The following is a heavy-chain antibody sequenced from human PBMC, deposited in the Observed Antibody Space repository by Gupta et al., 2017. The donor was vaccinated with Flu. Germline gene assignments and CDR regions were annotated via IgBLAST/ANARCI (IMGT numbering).Heavy chain of an antibody. J-gene: IGHJ4*02. D-gene: IGHD4-17*01. CDR2: IYYSGST. CDR3: ARGFDYGDYGYYFDY. V-gene: IGHV4-59*08. Sequence: QVQLQESGPGLVKPSETLSLTCTVSGGSISSYYWSWIRQPPGKGLEWIGYIYYSGSTNYNPSLKSRVTISGDTSKNQFSLKLSSGTAADTAVDYCARGFDYGDYGYYFDYWGQGTRGTVAS. CDR1: GGSISSYY.